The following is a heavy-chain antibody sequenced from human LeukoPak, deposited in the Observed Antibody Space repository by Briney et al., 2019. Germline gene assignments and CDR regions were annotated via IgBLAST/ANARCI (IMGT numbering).Heavy chain of an antibody. D-gene: IGHD4-23*01. CDR2: IYYSGST. Sequence: KSSETLSLTCTVSGGSVSSGSYYWSWIRQPPGKGLEWIGYIYYSGSTNYNPSLKSRVTISVDTSKNQFSLKLSSVTAADTAVYYSARTVVRGAFDIWGQGTMVTVSS. J-gene: IGHJ3*02. V-gene: IGHV4-61*01. CDR1: GGSVSSGSYY. CDR3: ARTVVRGAFDI.